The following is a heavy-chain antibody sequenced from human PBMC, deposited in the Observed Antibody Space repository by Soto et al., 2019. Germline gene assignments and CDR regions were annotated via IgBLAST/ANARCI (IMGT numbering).Heavy chain of an antibody. J-gene: IGHJ4*01. Sequence: SETLSLTCTVSGGCISSGDYYWSWIRQPPGKGLEWIGYIYYSGSTYYNPSLKSRVTISVDTSKNQFSLKLSSVTAADTAVYYCARGGYSGYDLGGGIDYWGQGTLVTVSS. D-gene: IGHD5-12*01. CDR2: IYYSGST. V-gene: IGHV4-30-4*01. CDR3: ARGGYSGYDLGGGIDY. CDR1: GGCISSGDYY.